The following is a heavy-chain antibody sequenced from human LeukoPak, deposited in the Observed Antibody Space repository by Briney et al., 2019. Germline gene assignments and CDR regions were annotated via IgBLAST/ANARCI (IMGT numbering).Heavy chain of an antibody. CDR3: ARDRFEQQVRTPYNWFDP. V-gene: IGHV4-4*07. D-gene: IGHD6-13*01. Sequence: SETLSLTCTVSGGSISSYHWSWIRQPAGKGLEWIGRFYTSGSTNYNPSLKSRVTMSVDTSKNQFSLKLSSVTAADTAVYYCARDRFEQQVRTPYNWFDPWGQGTLVTVSS. CDR2: FYTSGST. CDR1: GGSISSYH. J-gene: IGHJ5*02.